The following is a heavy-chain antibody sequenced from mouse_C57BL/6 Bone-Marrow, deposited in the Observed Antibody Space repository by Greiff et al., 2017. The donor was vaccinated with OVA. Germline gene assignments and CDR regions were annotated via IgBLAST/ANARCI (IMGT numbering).Heavy chain of an antibody. CDR3: ARHYDYDGYFDY. D-gene: IGHD2-4*01. J-gene: IGHJ2*01. V-gene: IGHV5-6*01. CDR1: GFTFSSYG. Sequence: DVQVVASWGDLVKPGGSLKLSCAASGFTFSSYGMSWVRQTPDKRLEWVATISSGGSYIYYPASVKGRFTISRDNAKNTLYLQMSSLKSEDTAMYYCARHYDYDGYFDYWGQGTTLTVSS. CDR2: ISSGGSYI.